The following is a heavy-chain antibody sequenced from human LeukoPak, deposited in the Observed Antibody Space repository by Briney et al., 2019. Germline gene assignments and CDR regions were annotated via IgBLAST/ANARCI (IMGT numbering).Heavy chain of an antibody. V-gene: IGHV4-39*01. J-gene: IGHJ2*01. Sequence: SETLSLTCAVYGGSFSGYYWGWIRQPPGKGLEWIGSIYYSGSTYYNPSLKSRVTISVDTSKNQFSLKLSSVTAADTAVYYCARRQQWLLFFDLWGRGTLVTVSS. CDR1: GGSFSGYY. D-gene: IGHD6-19*01. CDR3: ARRQQWLLFFDL. CDR2: IYYSGST.